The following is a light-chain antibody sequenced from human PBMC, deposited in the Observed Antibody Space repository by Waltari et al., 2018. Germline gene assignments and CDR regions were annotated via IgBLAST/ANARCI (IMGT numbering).Light chain of an antibody. V-gene: IGLV3-21*03. CDR2: EDK. J-gene: IGLJ2*01. Sequence: YVLTQPPSASVTPGRAARIPCGGNYIGRRTVHLYQQKPGQAPVLVVYEDKERPSGIPERFSASNSGNTATLTISGVAAGDEADYYCQVWDRTGDHVIFGGGTKLTVL. CDR3: QVWDRTGDHVI. CDR1: YIGRRT.